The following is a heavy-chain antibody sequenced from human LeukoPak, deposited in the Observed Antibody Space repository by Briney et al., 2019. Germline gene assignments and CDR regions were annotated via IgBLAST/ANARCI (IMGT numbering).Heavy chain of an antibody. Sequence: GGSLTHSRAASGFPFSSYRLNWVRQAPGKGLEWVSYISSSSTIYYADPVKGRFTISRDNAQNSVYLQMNSLRDEDTAVYYCARTLAVWGQGTLVTVSS. CDR2: ISSSSTI. V-gene: IGHV3-48*02. J-gene: IGHJ4*02. D-gene: IGHD6-19*01. CDR1: GFPFSSYR. CDR3: ARTLAV.